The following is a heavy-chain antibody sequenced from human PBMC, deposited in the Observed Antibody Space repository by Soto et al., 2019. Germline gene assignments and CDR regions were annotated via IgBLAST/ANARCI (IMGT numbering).Heavy chain of an antibody. CDR3: ARERLTSYYYYGMDV. V-gene: IGHV4-59*01. CDR2: IYYSGST. Sequence: ETLSLTCTVSGGSISSYYWSWIRQPPGKGLEWIGYIYYSGSTNYNPSLKSRVTISVDTSKNQFSLKLSSVTAADTAVYYCARERLTSYYYYGMDVWGQGTTVTVSS. J-gene: IGHJ6*02. D-gene: IGHD3-22*01. CDR1: GGSISSYY.